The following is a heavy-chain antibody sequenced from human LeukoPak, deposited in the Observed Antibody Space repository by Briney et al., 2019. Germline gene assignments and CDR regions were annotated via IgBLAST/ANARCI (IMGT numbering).Heavy chain of an antibody. D-gene: IGHD6-19*01. CDR1: GYTFSGYY. J-gene: IGHJ4*02. V-gene: IGHV1-2*02. Sequence: ASVKVSGKASGYTFSGYYMHWVRQAPGQGLEWMGWINPDSGGTEYSQKFQGRVTMTRDTSITTVFMEVTSLASDDTAVYFCARDSPRISGMGVAGTGFDYWGQGTLVAVSS. CDR3: ARDSPRISGMGVAGTGFDY. CDR2: INPDSGGT.